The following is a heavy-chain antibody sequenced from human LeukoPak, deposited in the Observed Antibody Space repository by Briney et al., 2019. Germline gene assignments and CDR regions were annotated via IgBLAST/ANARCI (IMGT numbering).Heavy chain of an antibody. V-gene: IGHV1-2*06. CDR1: GYTFTGYY. CDR2: INPNSGGT. CDR3: ARGSLHYYGSGSYPRDY. D-gene: IGHD3-10*01. Sequence: ASVKVSCKASGYTFTGYYMHWVRQAPGQGLEWMGRINPNSGGTNYAQKFQGRVTMTRDTSISTAYMELSRLRSDDTAVYYCARGSLHYYGSGSYPRDYWGQGTLVTVSS. J-gene: IGHJ4*02.